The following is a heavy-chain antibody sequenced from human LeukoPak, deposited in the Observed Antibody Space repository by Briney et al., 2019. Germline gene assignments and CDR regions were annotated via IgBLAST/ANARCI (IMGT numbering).Heavy chain of an antibody. Sequence: GESLQISCKGSGYSFTSYWISWVRQMPGKGLEWMGRIDPSDSYTNYSPSFQGHVTISADKSISTAYLQWSSLKASDTAMYYCARHDDYYDSSGYTNYWGQGTLVTVSS. CDR3: ARHDDYYDSSGYTNY. CDR2: IDPSDSYT. CDR1: GYSFTSYW. D-gene: IGHD3-22*01. V-gene: IGHV5-10-1*01. J-gene: IGHJ4*02.